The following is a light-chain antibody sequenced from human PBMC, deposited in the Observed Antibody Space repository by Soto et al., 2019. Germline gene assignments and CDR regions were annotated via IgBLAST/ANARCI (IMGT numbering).Light chain of an antibody. J-gene: IGLJ2*01. Sequence: QSVLTQPPSASGTPEQRVTISCSGSSSNIGSNYVYWYQQLPGTAPKLLIYRNNQRPSGVPDRFSGSKSDTSASLAISGHRSEDEADYYCAEREDSLSGLVFGGGTKLTVL. CDR3: AEREDSLSGLV. V-gene: IGLV1-47*01. CDR2: RNN. CDR1: SSNIGSNY.